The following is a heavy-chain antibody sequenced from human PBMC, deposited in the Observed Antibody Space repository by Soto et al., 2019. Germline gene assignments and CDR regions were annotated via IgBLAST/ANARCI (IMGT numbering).Heavy chain of an antibody. D-gene: IGHD3-22*01. Sequence: SETLSLTCTVSGASISSGGYYWTWIRQHPGEGLEWIGHIYYGGSAYCNPSLTSRLTISVDTSNNQFSLKLSSVTAADTATYYCAVARDISGYNWFDPWGQGTLVTVSS. J-gene: IGHJ5*02. CDR3: AVARDISGYNWFDP. V-gene: IGHV4-31*03. CDR2: IYYGGSA. CDR1: GASISSGGYY.